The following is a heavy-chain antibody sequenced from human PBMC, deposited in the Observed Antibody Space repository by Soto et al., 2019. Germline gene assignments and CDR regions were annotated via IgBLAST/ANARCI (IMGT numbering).Heavy chain of an antibody. CDR3: ARHNIGSGWYGGASTGPLKVYYYGMDV. CDR2: IYPGDSDT. V-gene: IGHV5-51*01. J-gene: IGHJ6*02. D-gene: IGHD6-19*01. Sequence: PGESLKISCKGSGYSFTSYWIGWVRQMPGKGLEWMGIIYPGDSDTRYSPSFQGQVTISADKSISTAYLQWSSLKASDTAMYYGARHNIGSGWYGGASTGPLKVYYYGMDVWGQGTTVTVSS. CDR1: GYSFTSYW.